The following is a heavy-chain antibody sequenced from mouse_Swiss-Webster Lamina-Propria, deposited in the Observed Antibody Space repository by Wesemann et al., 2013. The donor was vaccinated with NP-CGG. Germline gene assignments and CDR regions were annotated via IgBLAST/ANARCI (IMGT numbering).Heavy chain of an antibody. CDR2: IDPANGNT. V-gene: IGHV14-3*02. J-gene: IGHJ2*01. CDR3: AFRYRYDDVDY. D-gene: IGHD2-14*01. Sequence: EVQLQQSGAELVKPGASVKLSCTASGFNIKDTYMHWVKQRPEQGLEWIGRIDPANGNTKYDPKFQGKATITADTSSNTAYLQLSSLTSEDTAVYYCAFRYRYDDVDYWGQGTTLTVSS. CDR1: GFNIKDTY.